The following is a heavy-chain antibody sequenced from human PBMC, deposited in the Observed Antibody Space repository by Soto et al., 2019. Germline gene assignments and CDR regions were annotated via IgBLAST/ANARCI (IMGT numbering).Heavy chain of an antibody. Sequence: SVKVSCKASGGTFSSYAISWVRQAPGQGLEWMGGIIPIFGTANYAQRFQGRVTITADESTSTAYMELSSLRSEDTAVYYCASGYCSSTSCEGWDYYYYYGMDVWGQGTTVTVSS. CDR2: IIPIFGTA. CDR3: ASGYCSSTSCEGWDYYYYYGMDV. CDR1: GGTFSSYA. D-gene: IGHD2-2*01. V-gene: IGHV1-69*13. J-gene: IGHJ6*02.